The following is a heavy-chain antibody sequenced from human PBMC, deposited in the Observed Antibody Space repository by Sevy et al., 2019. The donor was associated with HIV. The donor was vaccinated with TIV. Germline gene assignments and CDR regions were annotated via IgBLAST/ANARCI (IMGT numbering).Heavy chain of an antibody. CDR2: ISGSSNYI. CDR1: GFTFSSYN. D-gene: IGHD1-26*01. V-gene: IGHV3-21*06. CDR3: ARGPPDGSYDYFDH. J-gene: IGHJ4*02. Sequence: GGSLRLSCAASGFTFSSYNMNWVRQAPGKGLEWVSSISGSSNYIYYAESVKGRFIISRDNAKNTLYLQMNSLRADDTAVYYCARGPPDGSYDYFDHWGQGTLVTVSS.